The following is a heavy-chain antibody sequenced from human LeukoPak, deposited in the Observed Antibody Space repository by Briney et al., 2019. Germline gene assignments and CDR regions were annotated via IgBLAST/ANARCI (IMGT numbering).Heavy chain of an antibody. CDR2: ISYDGSNK. Sequence: GGSLRLSCAASGFTFSSYDMNWVCQAPGRGLEWVAVISYDGSNKYYADSVKGRFTISRDNSKNTVYLQMHSLKTEDTAVYYCARGGYYNILTGFRSRFLGFDYWGQGTLVTVSS. CDR3: ARGGYYNILTGFRSRFLGFDY. CDR1: GFTFSSYD. V-gene: IGHV3-30*03. J-gene: IGHJ4*02. D-gene: IGHD3-9*01.